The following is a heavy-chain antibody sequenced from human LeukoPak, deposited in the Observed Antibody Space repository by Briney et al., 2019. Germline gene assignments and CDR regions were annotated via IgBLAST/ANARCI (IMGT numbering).Heavy chain of an antibody. V-gene: IGHV3-21*01. CDR1: GFTFSSYS. D-gene: IGHD1-1*01. J-gene: IGHJ3*02. CDR3: ARGQGWNPEAVTNAFDI. Sequence: GGSLRLSCAASGFTFSSYSMNWVRQAPGKGLEWVSSISSSSSYIYYADSVKGRLTISRDNAKNSLYLQMNSLRAEDTAVYYCARGQGWNPEAVTNAFDIWGQGTMVTVSS. CDR2: ISSSSSYI.